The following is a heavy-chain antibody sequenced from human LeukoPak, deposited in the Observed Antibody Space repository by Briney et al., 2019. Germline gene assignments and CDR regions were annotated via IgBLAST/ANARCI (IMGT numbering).Heavy chain of an antibody. Sequence: PSETLSLTCTVSGGSINNYYWNWIRQAPGKGLEWIGFIYYSGISNYNPSLKSRVTISVDTSRNQFSLSLTSVTTADTAVYYCARESLGALDSWGQGTLLTASS. CDR3: ARESLGALDS. CDR1: GGSINNYY. D-gene: IGHD3-16*01. CDR2: IYYSGIS. V-gene: IGHV4-59*13. J-gene: IGHJ4*02.